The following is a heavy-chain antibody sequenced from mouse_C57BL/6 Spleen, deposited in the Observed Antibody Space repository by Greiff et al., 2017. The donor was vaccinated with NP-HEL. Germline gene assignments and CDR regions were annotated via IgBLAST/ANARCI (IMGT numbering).Heavy chain of an antibody. CDR2: INPSSGYT. Sequence: QVQLQQSGAELARPGASVKMSCKASGYTFTSYTMHWVKQRPGQGLEWIGYINPSSGYTKYNQKFKDKATLTADKSSSTAYMQLSSLTSEDSAVYYCARKGAGYGVEAMDYWGQGTSVTVSS. CDR3: ARKGAGYGVEAMDY. D-gene: IGHD3-1*01. J-gene: IGHJ4*01. V-gene: IGHV1-4*01. CDR1: GYTFTSYT.